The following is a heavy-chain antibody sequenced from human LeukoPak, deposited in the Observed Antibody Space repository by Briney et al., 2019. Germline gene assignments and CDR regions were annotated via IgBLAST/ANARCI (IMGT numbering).Heavy chain of an antibody. D-gene: IGHD4-17*01. CDR2: ITSSSSTI. CDR1: GFTFSSYS. CDR3: ARDRLHYGEYEKTFDY. Sequence: GGSLRLSCAASGFTFSSYSMNWVRQAPGKGLEWVSYITSSSSTIYYADSVKGRFTISRDNAKNSLYLQMNSLRAEDTAVYYCARDRLHYGEYEKTFDYWGQGTLVSVSS. V-gene: IGHV3-48*01. J-gene: IGHJ4*02.